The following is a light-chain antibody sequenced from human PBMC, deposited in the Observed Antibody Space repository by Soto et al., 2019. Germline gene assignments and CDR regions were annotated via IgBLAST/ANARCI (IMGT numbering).Light chain of an antibody. CDR1: QSVNSY. CDR3: QQRSNWPPRT. CDR2: DAS. Sequence: EIVLTQSPATLSLSPGERATVSCRASQSVNSYLAWYQHKPGQAPRLLIYDASNRATGIPARFSGSGSGTDFTPTISSLEPEDFAVYYCQQRSNWPPRTFGQGTKLEI. V-gene: IGKV3-11*01. J-gene: IGKJ2*01.